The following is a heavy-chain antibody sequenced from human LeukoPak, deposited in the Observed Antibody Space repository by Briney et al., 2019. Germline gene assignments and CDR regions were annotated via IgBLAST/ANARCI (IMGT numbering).Heavy chain of an antibody. Sequence: SETLSLTCTVSGGSISSSSYYWGWIRQPPGKGLEWIGNIYYSGSTYYNPSLKSRVTISVDTSKNQFSLKLSSVTAADTAVYYCARDGRLLPYYFDYWGQGTLVTVSS. CDR3: ARDGRLLPYYFDY. CDR2: IYYSGST. V-gene: IGHV4-39*07. D-gene: IGHD1-26*01. J-gene: IGHJ4*02. CDR1: GGSISSSSYY.